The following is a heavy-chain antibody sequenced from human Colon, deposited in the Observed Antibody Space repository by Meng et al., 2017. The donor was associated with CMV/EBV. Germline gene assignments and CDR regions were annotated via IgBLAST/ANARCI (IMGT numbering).Heavy chain of an antibody. J-gene: IGHJ1*01. Sequence: TGYTFTSYYMHWVRKAPGQGLEWMGIINTSGGSTRYAQKFQGRVTMTRDTSTSTVYMELSSLRSEDTAVYYCARGGRGSSSSLFQHWGQGTLVTVSS. V-gene: IGHV1-46*01. CDR2: INTSGGST. D-gene: IGHD6-6*01. CDR3: ARGGRGSSSSLFQH. CDR1: GYTFTSYY.